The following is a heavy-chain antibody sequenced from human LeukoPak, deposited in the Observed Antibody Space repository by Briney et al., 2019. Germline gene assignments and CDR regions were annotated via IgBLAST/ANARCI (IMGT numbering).Heavy chain of an antibody. J-gene: IGHJ6*02. CDR1: GYTFTSYG. CDR3: AREEEAPAGDRSGMDV. D-gene: IGHD2-2*01. V-gene: IGHV1-18*01. Sequence: ASVNVSCKASGYTFTSYGISWVRQAPGQGLEWMGWISAYNGNTNYAQKLQGRVTMTTDTSTSTAYMELRSLRSDDTAVYYCAREEEAPAGDRSGMDVWGQGTTVTVSS. CDR2: ISAYNGNT.